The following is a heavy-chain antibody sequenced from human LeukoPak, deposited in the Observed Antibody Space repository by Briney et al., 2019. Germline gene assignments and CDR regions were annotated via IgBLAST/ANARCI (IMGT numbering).Heavy chain of an antibody. J-gene: IGHJ4*02. CDR3: ARAVPIHRAPGGQRYYFDY. D-gene: IGHD3-16*01. CDR2: MNPNSGNT. CDR1: GYTFTSYD. Sequence: GASVKGSCKASGYTFTSYDINWGRQATGQGLEWMGWMNPNSGNTGYAQKFQGRVTITRNTSISTAYMELSSLRSEDTAVYYCARAVPIHRAPGGQRYYFDYWGQGTLVTVSS. V-gene: IGHV1-8*03.